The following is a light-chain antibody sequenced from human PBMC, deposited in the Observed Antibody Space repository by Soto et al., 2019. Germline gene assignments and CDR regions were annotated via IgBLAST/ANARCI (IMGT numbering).Light chain of an antibody. V-gene: IGKV3D-11*02. Sequence: ENVLTQSPATLSLSPGEGATLSCRASQSINTYLAWYQQKPGQAPRLLIYDASKRATGIPARFSGSGSGTNFTLNISSLEPEDFAVYYCQQRRSWQVTFGQGTRLEIK. J-gene: IGKJ5*01. CDR3: QQRRSWQVT. CDR2: DAS. CDR1: QSINTY.